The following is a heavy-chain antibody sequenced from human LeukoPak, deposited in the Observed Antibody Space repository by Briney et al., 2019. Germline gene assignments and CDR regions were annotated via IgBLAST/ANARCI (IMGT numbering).Heavy chain of an antibody. D-gene: IGHD6-19*01. Sequence: PGGSLRLSCAASGFTFSSYWMSWVRQAPGKGLEWVANIKQDGSEKYYVDSVKGRFTISRDNAKNSLYLQMNSLRAEDTAVYYCAREWGSGSKVNYYFDYWGQETLVTVSS. J-gene: IGHJ4*02. CDR1: GFTFSSYW. CDR3: AREWGSGSKVNYYFDY. V-gene: IGHV3-7*03. CDR2: IKQDGSEK.